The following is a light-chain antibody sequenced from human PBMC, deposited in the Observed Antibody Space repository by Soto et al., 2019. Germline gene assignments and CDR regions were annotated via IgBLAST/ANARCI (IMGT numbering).Light chain of an antibody. Sequence: IQLTQSPSSLSASIGDRVTITCRASQGISSFLAWYQQKPGKAPKLLIYAASTLQSGIPSRFSGSGSGTDFTLTIRSQPPEDFATYYCQQLNIDSYPITFGQGTRLEIK. CDR3: QQLNIDSYPIT. CDR2: AAS. CDR1: QGISSF. J-gene: IGKJ5*01. V-gene: IGKV1-9*01.